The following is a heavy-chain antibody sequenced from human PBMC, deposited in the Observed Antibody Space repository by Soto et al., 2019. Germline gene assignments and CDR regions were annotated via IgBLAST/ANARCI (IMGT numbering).Heavy chain of an antibody. CDR3: ARGRGYYDILTGYYNGYYFDY. CDR2: IYTSGST. CDR1: GGSISSYY. D-gene: IGHD3-9*01. Sequence: SETLSLTCTVSGGSISSYYWSWIRQPAGKGLEWIGRIYTSGSTNYNPSLKSRVTMSVDTSKNQFSLKLSSVTAADTAVYYCARGRGYYDILTGYYNGYYFDYWGQGTLVTVSS. J-gene: IGHJ4*02. V-gene: IGHV4-4*07.